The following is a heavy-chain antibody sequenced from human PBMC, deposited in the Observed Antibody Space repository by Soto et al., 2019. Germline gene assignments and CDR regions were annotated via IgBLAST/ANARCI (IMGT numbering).Heavy chain of an antibody. D-gene: IGHD3-10*01. CDR2: INHSGST. Sequence: SETLSLTCAVYGGSFSGYYWSWIRQPPGKGREWIGEINHSGSTNYNPSLKSRVTISVDTSKNQFSLKLSSVTAADTAVYYCARGRMVRGVITTYYYYYMDVWGKGTTVTVSS. J-gene: IGHJ6*03. CDR1: GGSFSGYY. CDR3: ARGRMVRGVITTYYYYYMDV. V-gene: IGHV4-34*01.